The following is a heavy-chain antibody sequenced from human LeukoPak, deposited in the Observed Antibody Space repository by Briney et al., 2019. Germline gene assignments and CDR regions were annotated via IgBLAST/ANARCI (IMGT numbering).Heavy chain of an antibody. Sequence: GGSLRLSCAASGXXXSXXXXXXVXXXXXKXXXXVXVISGSGGGTYYADSVKGRFTTSRDNSKNTLYPQMNSLRAEDTAVYYCAKELVRDKIFDSWGQGTLVTVSS. CDR3: AKELVRDKIFDS. CDR1: GXXXSXXX. CDR2: ISGSGGGT. J-gene: IGHJ4*02. D-gene: IGHD3-10*01. V-gene: IGHV3-23*01.